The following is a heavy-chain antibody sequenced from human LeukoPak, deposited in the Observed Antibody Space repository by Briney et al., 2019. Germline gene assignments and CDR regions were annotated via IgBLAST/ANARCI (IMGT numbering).Heavy chain of an antibody. Sequence: SETLSLTCTVSGGSISSYYWSWIRQPPGKGLEWIGYIYYSGSTNYNPSLKSRVTISVDTSKNQFSLKPSSVTAADTAVYYCARGVGATADGAFDIWGQGTMVTVSS. V-gene: IGHV4-59*01. CDR2: IYYSGST. J-gene: IGHJ3*02. CDR3: ARGVGATADGAFDI. CDR1: GGSISSYY. D-gene: IGHD1-26*01.